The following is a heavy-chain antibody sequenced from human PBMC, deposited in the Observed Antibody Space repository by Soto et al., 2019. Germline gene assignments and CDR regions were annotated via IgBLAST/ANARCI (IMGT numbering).Heavy chain of an antibody. D-gene: IGHD3-16*01. J-gene: IGHJ3*02. CDR3: AKEFIWAFDI. CDR1: GFTFSSYG. CDR2: ISYDGSNK. V-gene: IGHV3-30*18. Sequence: PGGSLRLSCAASGFTFSSYGMHWVRQAPGKGLEWVAVISYDGSNKYYADSVKGRFTISRDNSKNTLYLQMNSLRAEDTAVYYCAKEFIWAFDIWGQGTMVTVSS.